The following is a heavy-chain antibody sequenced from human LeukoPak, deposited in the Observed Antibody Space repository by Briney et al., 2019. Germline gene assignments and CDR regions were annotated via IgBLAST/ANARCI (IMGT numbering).Heavy chain of an antibody. CDR3: ARSFEPTVVDPFDI. CDR2: IHHNGTR. Sequence: SGTLSLTCGVSVGSINSGNWWTWVRQSPGKGLEWIGEIHHNGTRNYNPSLKSRVTISVDTSKKHFSLKLRSVTAADTAVYYCARSFEPTVVDPFDIWGQGTMVTVSS. V-gene: IGHV4/OR15-8*01. D-gene: IGHD4-23*01. CDR1: VGSINSGNW. J-gene: IGHJ3*02.